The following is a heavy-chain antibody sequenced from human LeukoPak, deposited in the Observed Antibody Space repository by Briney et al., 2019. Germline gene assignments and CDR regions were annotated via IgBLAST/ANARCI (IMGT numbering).Heavy chain of an antibody. J-gene: IGHJ4*02. Sequence: GGSLRLSCAASGFTFSGSAMSWVRQAPGKGLEWVSGISIGGDYTYYADSVKGRFTISRDNSKNTLSLQMSNLRAEDTAIYYCAKLHTATITADFDHWGQGTLVTVSS. D-gene: IGHD1-14*01. CDR3: AKLHTATITADFDH. CDR2: ISIGGDYT. CDR1: GFTFSGSA. V-gene: IGHV3-23*01.